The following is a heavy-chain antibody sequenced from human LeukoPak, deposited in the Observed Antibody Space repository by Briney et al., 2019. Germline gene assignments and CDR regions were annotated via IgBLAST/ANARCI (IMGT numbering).Heavy chain of an antibody. V-gene: IGHV3-74*01. CDR1: GFTFSSYG. Sequence: PGGSLRLSCAASGFTFSSYGMSWVRQAPGKGLMWVSRINSDGSSTNYADSVKGRFTISRDNPNNTLYLQMNSLRAEDTAVYYCARAGRGLRYFDWLTYDYWGQGTLVTVSS. CDR2: INSDGSST. J-gene: IGHJ4*02. CDR3: ARAGRGLRYFDWLTYDY. D-gene: IGHD3-9*01.